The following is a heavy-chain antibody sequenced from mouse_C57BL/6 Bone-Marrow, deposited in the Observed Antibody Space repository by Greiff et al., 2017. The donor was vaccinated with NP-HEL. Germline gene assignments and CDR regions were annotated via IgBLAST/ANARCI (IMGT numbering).Heavy chain of an antibody. V-gene: IGHV1-72*01. D-gene: IGHD1-1*01. Sequence: QVQLQQPGAELVKPGASVKLSCKASGYTFTSYLMHWVKQRPGRGLEWIGRIVPNSGGTKYNEKFKSKATLTVDKPSSTAYMQLNSLKSEDSAVYYGARYYYGSSSFDYWGQGTTLTVSS. CDR2: IVPNSGGT. J-gene: IGHJ2*01. CDR3: ARYYYGSSSFDY. CDR1: GYTFTSYL.